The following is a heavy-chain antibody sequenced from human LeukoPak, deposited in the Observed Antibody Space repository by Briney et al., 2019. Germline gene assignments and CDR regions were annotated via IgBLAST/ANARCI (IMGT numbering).Heavy chain of an antibody. Sequence: PSETLSLTCTVSGGSISSYYWSWIRQPPGKGLEWIGYIYYSGSTNYNPSLKSRVTISVDTSKNQFSLKLSSVTAADTAVYYCARTPYCSSTSCSHWFDPWGQGTLVTVSS. J-gene: IGHJ5*02. CDR3: ARTPYCSSTSCSHWFDP. CDR1: GGSISSYY. D-gene: IGHD2-2*01. V-gene: IGHV4-59*12. CDR2: IYYSGST.